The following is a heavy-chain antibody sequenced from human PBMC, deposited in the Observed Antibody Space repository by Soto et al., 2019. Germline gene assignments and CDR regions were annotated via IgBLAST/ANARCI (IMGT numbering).Heavy chain of an antibody. CDR1: GFTFDDYA. J-gene: IGHJ4*02. D-gene: IGHD1-26*01. V-gene: IGHV3-9*01. CDR2: ISWNSGSI. Sequence: SLKLSWAASGFTFDDYAIHWVRQAPGKGLGWVSGISWNSGSIGYADSVKGRFTISRDNAKNSLYLQMNSLRAEDTALYSCAKRWYSECYYFDCWGQGTMVTVSS. CDR3: AKRWYSECYYFDC.